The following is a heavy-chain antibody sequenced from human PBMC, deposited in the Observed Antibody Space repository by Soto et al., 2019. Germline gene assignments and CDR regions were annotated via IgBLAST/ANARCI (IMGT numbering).Heavy chain of an antibody. V-gene: IGHV3-74*01. CDR1: GFTFSSSA. Sequence: PGGSLRLSCAASGFTFSSSAMSWVRQAPGKGLEWVSAINGEGSSTSYADSVKGRFTISRDNAKNTLYLQMNSLRAEDTAVYYCAKDWSDIVVVVAAPVGVLGYGMDVWGQGTTVTVSS. CDR3: AKDWSDIVVVVAAPVGVLGYGMDV. CDR2: INGEGSST. D-gene: IGHD2-15*01. J-gene: IGHJ6*02.